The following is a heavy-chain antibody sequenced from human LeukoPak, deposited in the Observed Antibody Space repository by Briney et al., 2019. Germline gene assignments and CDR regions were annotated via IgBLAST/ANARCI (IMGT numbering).Heavy chain of an antibody. CDR1: GFTFSSYE. J-gene: IGHJ4*02. CDR3: ARDSGDGYNFYDY. V-gene: IGHV3-48*03. D-gene: IGHD5-24*01. Sequence: GGSLRLSCAASGFTFSSYEMNWVRQAPGKGLEWVSYISSSGSTIYYADSVKGRFTISRDNAKNSLYLQMNSLRAEDTAVYYCARDSGDGYNFYDYWGQGTLVTVSS. CDR2: ISSSGSTI.